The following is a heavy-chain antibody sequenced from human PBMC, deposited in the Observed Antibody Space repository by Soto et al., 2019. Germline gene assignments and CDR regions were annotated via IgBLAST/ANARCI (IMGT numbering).Heavy chain of an antibody. CDR3: ARGGGNFDP. J-gene: IGHJ5*02. CDR2: INKDGSDK. CDR1: GFTLSGYW. V-gene: IGHV3-7*04. Sequence: EVQLVESGGGLVQPGGSLRLTCAASGFTLSGYWMRWVRQAPGKGLEWVANINKDGSDKRYVDSVKGRFTISRDNAKNLLYLQINSRRAEDTAVYYCARGGGNFDPWGQGTLVTVSS. D-gene: IGHD3-16*01.